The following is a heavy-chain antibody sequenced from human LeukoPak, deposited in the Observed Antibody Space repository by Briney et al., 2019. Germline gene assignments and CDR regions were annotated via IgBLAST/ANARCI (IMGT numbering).Heavy chain of an antibody. CDR1: GFTFSNYW. CDR3: ASGRQLGY. CDR2: IKEDGSEK. D-gene: IGHD6-13*01. Sequence: PGGSLSLSCAASGFTFSNYWMSWVRQAPGKGLEWVANIKEDGSEKYYVDSVKGRFTISRDNARNSLNLQMNSLRAEDTAVYYCASGRQLGYWGRGTLVTVSS. V-gene: IGHV3-7*01. J-gene: IGHJ4*02.